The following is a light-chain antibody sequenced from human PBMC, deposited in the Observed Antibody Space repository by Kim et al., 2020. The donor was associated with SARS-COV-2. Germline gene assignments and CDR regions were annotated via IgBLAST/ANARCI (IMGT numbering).Light chain of an antibody. Sequence: EIVLTQSPAILALSPGERATLSCRASQSVGSYLAWYQHRPGQAPRLLIYDASTRATAIPARFSGSGSGTDFTLTINSLQTEDFAIYYCQQRSIWPPTFGQGTKVDIK. CDR2: DAS. J-gene: IGKJ1*01. V-gene: IGKV3-11*01. CDR3: QQRSIWPPT. CDR1: QSVGSY.